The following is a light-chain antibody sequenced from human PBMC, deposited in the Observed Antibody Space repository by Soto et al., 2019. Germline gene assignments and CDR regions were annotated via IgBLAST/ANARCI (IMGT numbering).Light chain of an antibody. CDR2: RNN. J-gene: IGLJ1*01. Sequence: QSVLTQPPSASGTPGHSVTISCSGSTSNIGSNCVYWYQQLPGTAPKLLIYRNNQRPSGVPDRLSGSKSGTSASRAISGLRSEDEADYCCAAWDDSLSGPLVFGTGTKVTVL. CDR3: AAWDDSLSGPLV. CDR1: TSNIGSNC. V-gene: IGLV1-47*01.